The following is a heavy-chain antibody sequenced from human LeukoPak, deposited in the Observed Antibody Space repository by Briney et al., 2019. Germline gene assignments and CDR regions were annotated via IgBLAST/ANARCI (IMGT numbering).Heavy chain of an antibody. V-gene: IGHV1-69*13. Sequence: ASVKVSCKASGGTFSSYAIGWVRQAPGQGLEWMGGIIPIFGTANYAQKFQGRVTITADESTSTAYMELSSLRSEDTAVYYCARGYNWESGAYYMDVWGKGTTVTISS. CDR3: ARGYNWESGAYYMDV. D-gene: IGHD1-20*01. J-gene: IGHJ6*03. CDR2: IIPIFGTA. CDR1: GGTFSSYA.